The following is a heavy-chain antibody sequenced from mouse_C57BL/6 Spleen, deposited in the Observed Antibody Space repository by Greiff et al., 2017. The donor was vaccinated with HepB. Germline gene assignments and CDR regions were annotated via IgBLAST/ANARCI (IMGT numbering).Heavy chain of an antibody. Sequence: QVQLQQSGAELVRPGSSVKLSCKASGYTFTSYWMHWVKQRPIQGLEWIGNIDPSDSETHYNQKFKDKATLTVDKSSSTAYMQLSSLTSEDSAVYYCARMITRAMDYWGQGTSVTVSS. CDR2: IDPSDSET. CDR3: ARMITRAMDY. D-gene: IGHD2-4*01. CDR1: GYTFTSYW. V-gene: IGHV1-52*01. J-gene: IGHJ4*01.